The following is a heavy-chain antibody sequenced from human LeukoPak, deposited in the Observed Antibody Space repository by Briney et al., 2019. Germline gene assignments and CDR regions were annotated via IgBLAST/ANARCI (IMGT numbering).Heavy chain of an antibody. CDR3: ARAAIYGADAFDI. V-gene: IGHV4-34*01. D-gene: IGHD3-10*02. CDR2: INHSGST. J-gene: IGHJ3*02. CDR1: GGSFSGYC. Sequence: PSETLSLTCAVYGGSFSGYCWSWIRQPPGKGLEWIGEINHSGSTNYNPSLKSRVTISVDTSKNQFSLKLSSVTAADTAVYYCARAAIYGADAFDIWGQGTMVTVSS.